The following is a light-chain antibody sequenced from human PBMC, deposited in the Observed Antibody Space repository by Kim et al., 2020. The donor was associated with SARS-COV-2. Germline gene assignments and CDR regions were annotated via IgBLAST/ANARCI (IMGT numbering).Light chain of an antibody. J-gene: IGLJ2*01. CDR2: QDS. Sequence: SYELTQPPSVSMSPGQTASITCSGDKLGDKYACWYQQKPGQSPVLVIYQDSKRPSGIPERFSGSNSGNTATLTISGTQAMEEADYYCQAWDSSTAVFGGG. V-gene: IGLV3-1*01. CDR1: KLGDKY. CDR3: QAWDSSTAV.